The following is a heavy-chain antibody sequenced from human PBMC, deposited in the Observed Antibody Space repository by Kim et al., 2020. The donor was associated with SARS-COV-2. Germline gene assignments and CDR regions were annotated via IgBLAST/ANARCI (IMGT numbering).Heavy chain of an antibody. CDR2: IYYSGST. CDR3: ARGTSTYPLWGSFAH. D-gene: IGHD2-21*01. CDR1: GDPISNTRYY. V-gene: IGHV4-39*01. J-gene: IGHJ4*01. Sequence: SETLSLTCAVSGDPISNTRYYWGWIRQPPGKGLEWIVSIYYSGSTYYNPSLKSRVTVSVDTSKNHFSLKLDSVTAADTAIYYCARGTSTYPLWGSFAHWG.